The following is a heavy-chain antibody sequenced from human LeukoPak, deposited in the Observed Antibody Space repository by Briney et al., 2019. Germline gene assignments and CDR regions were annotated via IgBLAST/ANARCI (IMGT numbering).Heavy chain of an antibody. Sequence: GGSLRLSCAASGFTFSSYSMNWVRQAPGKGLEWVSSISSSSSYIYYADSAKGRFTICRDNAKNSMYLQMNSLRAEDTAVYYCATVPIAAIDYWGQGTLVTVSS. V-gene: IGHV3-21*01. CDR3: ATVPIAAIDY. J-gene: IGHJ4*02. CDR1: GFTFSSYS. CDR2: ISSSSSYI. D-gene: IGHD6-13*01.